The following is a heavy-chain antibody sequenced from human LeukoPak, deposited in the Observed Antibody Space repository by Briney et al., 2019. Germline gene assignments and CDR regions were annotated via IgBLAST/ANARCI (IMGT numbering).Heavy chain of an antibody. Sequence: GGSLRLSCAASGFTFDDYAMHWVRHAPGKGLEWVSLISGDGGSTYYADSVKGRFTISRDNSKNSLYLQMNSLRTEDTALYYCAKDKDISSWYVGPIDYWGQGTLVTVSS. CDR1: GFTFDDYA. J-gene: IGHJ4*02. CDR3: AKDKDISSWYVGPIDY. V-gene: IGHV3-43*02. CDR2: ISGDGGST. D-gene: IGHD6-13*01.